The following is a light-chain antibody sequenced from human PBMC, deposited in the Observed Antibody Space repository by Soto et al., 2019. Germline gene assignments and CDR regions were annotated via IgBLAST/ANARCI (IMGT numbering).Light chain of an antibody. V-gene: IGKV3-20*01. CDR3: QQYGSSPPLT. J-gene: IGKJ4*01. CDR2: GAS. CDR1: QSVTSNY. Sequence: EIVLTQSPGTLSLSPGERATLSCRASQSVTSNYLAWYQQKPGQAPRLLIYGASSRATGVQDRFSGSGSGTDFTLTISKLEPEDFALYYCQQYGSSPPLTFGGGTKVEIK.